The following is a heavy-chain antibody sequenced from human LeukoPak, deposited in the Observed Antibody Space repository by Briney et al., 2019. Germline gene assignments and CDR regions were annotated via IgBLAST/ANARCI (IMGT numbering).Heavy chain of an antibody. CDR3: TSLGYYDILTGYPIDY. Sequence: PGGSLRLSCAASGFTFSNAWMSWVRQAPGKGLEWVGRIKSKTDGGTTDYAAPVKGRFTISRDDSRNTLYLQMNSLKTEDTAVYYCTSLGYYDILTGYPIDYWGQGTLVTVSS. D-gene: IGHD3-9*01. V-gene: IGHV3-15*01. J-gene: IGHJ4*02. CDR1: GFTFSNAW. CDR2: IKSKTDGGTT.